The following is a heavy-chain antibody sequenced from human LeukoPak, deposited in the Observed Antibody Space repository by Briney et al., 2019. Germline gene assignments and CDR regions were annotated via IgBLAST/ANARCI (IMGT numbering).Heavy chain of an antibody. CDR2: INHSGST. J-gene: IGHJ4*02. V-gene: IGHV4-34*01. CDR3: ASLYYYGSGSYRTPFDY. CDR1: GGSFSGYY. Sequence: PSETLSLTCAVYGGSFSGYYWSWIRQPPGKGLEWIGEINHSGSTNYNPSLKSRVTISVDTSKNQFSLKLSSVTAADTAVYYCASLYYYGSGSYRTPFDYWGQGTPVTVSS. D-gene: IGHD3-10*01.